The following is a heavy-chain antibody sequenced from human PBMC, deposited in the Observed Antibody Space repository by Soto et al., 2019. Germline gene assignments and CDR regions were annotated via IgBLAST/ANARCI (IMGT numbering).Heavy chain of an antibody. CDR3: ARVYGSGSYIAFDF. CDR2: ISALNGNT. D-gene: IGHD3-10*01. CDR1: GYTFTHYG. J-gene: IGHJ3*01. V-gene: IGHV1-18*01. Sequence: QVQLVQSGAEVKKPGASVKVSCKASGYTFTHYGISWVRQATGQGLAGMGWISALNGNTKYVDNFQDRVTMTTDTSTNTSYMEVRSLRSDDTAIYYCARVYGSGSYIAFDFWCQGTMVTVSS.